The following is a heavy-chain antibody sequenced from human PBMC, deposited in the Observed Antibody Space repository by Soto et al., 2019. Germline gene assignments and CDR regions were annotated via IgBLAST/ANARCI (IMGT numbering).Heavy chain of an antibody. J-gene: IGHJ4*02. CDR3: ASDLGGYIYGLVRH. Sequence: PGGSLRLSCAASGFTFSSYSMNWVRQAPGKGLEWVSSISTSSSYIYYADSMKGRFTISRDNAKNSLYLQMNSLRAEDTAVYYCASDLGGYIYGLVRHWGPGTLVTVSS. D-gene: IGHD3-16*01. V-gene: IGHV3-21*01. CDR1: GFTFSSYS. CDR2: ISTSSSYI.